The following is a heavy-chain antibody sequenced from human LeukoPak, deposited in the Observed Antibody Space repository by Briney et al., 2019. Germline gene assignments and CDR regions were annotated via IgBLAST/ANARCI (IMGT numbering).Heavy chain of an antibody. V-gene: IGHV1-18*01. CDR2: VSAYNGHT. D-gene: IGHD1-26*01. J-gene: IGHJ5*02. CDR3: ARLIPQKWELPGKWFDP. CDR1: GYTLTELS. Sequence: ASVKVSCKVSGYTLTELSMHWVRQAPGQGLEWMGWVSAYNGHTNYAQKFQGRVTMTTDTSTSTASMELRSLRSDDTAVYYCARLIPQKWELPGKWFDPWGQGTLVTVSS.